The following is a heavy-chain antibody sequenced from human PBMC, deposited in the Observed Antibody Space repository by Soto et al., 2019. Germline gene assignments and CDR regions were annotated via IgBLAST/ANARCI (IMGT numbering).Heavy chain of an antibody. D-gene: IGHD3-9*01. Sequence: GGSLRLSCAASGFTFSSYSMNWVRQAPGKGLEWVSSISSSSSYIYYADSVKGRFTISRDNAKNSLYLQMNSLRAEDTAVYYCARADILTGYLVDYWGQGTLVTVSS. CDR1: GFTFSSYS. CDR2: ISSSSSYI. V-gene: IGHV3-21*01. CDR3: ARADILTGYLVDY. J-gene: IGHJ4*02.